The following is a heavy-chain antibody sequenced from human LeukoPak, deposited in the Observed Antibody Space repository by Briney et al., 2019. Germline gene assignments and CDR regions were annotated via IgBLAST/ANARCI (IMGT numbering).Heavy chain of an antibody. CDR1: GFTFSSYA. CDR3: AKDIVFLFGDP. J-gene: IGHJ5*02. V-gene: IGHV3-23*01. CDR2: MVGDGYKS. Sequence: GGSLRLSCGAAGFTFSSYAMNWVRQAPGKGLGWVSTMVGDGYKSYYADSVKGRFAISRDNSKSTLYLQMNSLKAEDTAIYYCAKDIVFLFGDPRGQGTLVTVSS. D-gene: IGHD2-15*01.